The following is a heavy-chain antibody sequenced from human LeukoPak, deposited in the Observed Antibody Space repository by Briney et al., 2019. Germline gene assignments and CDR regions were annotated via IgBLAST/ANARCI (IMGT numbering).Heavy chain of an antibody. J-gene: IGHJ4*02. Sequence: GGSLRLSCTASGFTFSSCAMSWVRQAPGKGLQWVSTTTGSGVTSYYADSVKGRFTISRDNSKNTLYLEMNSLSAEATAVYFCAKESTQVIEVHFDSWGQGTLVTVSS. CDR1: GFTFSSCA. CDR2: TTGSGVTS. D-gene: IGHD2/OR15-2a*01. V-gene: IGHV3-23*01. CDR3: AKESTQVIEVHFDS.